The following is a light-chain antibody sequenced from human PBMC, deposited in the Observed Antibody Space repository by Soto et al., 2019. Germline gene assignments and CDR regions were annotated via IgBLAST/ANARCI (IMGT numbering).Light chain of an antibody. CDR1: QSVSSY. J-gene: IGKJ3*01. Sequence: EIVLTQSPATLSLSPGERATLSCRASQSVSSYFACYQQKPGQAPRLLIYDASSRATGIPARFSGSGSGTDFTLTINSLEPEDFAVYYCQQRSNWIFTFGPGTKVDIK. V-gene: IGKV3-11*01. CDR3: QQRSNWIFT. CDR2: DAS.